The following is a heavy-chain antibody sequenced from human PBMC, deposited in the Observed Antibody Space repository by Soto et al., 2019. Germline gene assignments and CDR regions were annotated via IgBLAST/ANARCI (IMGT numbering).Heavy chain of an antibody. J-gene: IGHJ4*02. Sequence: EVLLVESGGGLVQPGGSLRLSCAASGVTVSSNYMSWVRQAPGKGLEWVSVIYSGGSTYYAASVKGRFTISRDNSKNTLYLQMNSLRAEDTAVYYCARHGYNYGGGYFDYWGQGTLVTVSS. CDR1: GVTVSSNY. V-gene: IGHV3-66*04. CDR3: ARHGYNYGGGYFDY. D-gene: IGHD5-18*01. CDR2: IYSGGST.